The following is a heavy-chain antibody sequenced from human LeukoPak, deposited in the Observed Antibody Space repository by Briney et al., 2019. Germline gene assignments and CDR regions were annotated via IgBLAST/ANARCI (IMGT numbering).Heavy chain of an antibody. CDR2: ISYDGSNQ. Sequence: GGSLRLSCAASGFTFSTYGMHWVRQAPGKGLEWVAVISYDGSNQYYADSVKGRFTISRDNSKNTPSLQMNSLRPEDTAVYYCAGGQIMITFGGVIVKWGQGTLVTVSS. CDR1: GFTFSTYG. CDR3: AGGQIMITFGGVIVK. V-gene: IGHV3-30*03. J-gene: IGHJ4*02. D-gene: IGHD3-16*02.